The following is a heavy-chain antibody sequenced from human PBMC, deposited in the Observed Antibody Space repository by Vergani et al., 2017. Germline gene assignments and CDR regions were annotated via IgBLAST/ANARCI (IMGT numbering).Heavy chain of an antibody. CDR3: ARESADYDFWSGRYYYYGMDV. V-gene: IGHV3-9*01. D-gene: IGHD3-3*01. Sequence: EVQLVESGGGLVQPGRSLRLSCAASGFTFDDYAMHWVRPAPGKGLEWVSGISWNSGSTGYADSVKGRFTISRENAKNSLYLQMNSLRAEDTALYYCARESADYDFWSGRYYYYGMDVWGQGTTVTVSS. CDR1: GFTFDDYA. J-gene: IGHJ6*02. CDR2: ISWNSGST.